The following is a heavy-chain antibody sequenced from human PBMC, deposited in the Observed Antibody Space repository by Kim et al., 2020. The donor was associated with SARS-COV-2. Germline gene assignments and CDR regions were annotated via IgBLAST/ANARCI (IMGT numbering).Heavy chain of an antibody. J-gene: IGHJ5*02. CDR1: GFTFSSSA. D-gene: IGHD6-13*01. CDR2: ISDSGYST. Sequence: GGSLRLSCAASGFTFSSSAMTWVRQAPGKGLEWVSVISDSGYSTYYIDSVKGRFTISRDNSKNTLYLQMNSLRAEDTAIYYCAKVSKVQFGSDWYGFSRWFDPWGQGTLVTVSS. V-gene: IGHV3-23*01. CDR3: AKVSKVQFGSDWYGFSRWFDP.